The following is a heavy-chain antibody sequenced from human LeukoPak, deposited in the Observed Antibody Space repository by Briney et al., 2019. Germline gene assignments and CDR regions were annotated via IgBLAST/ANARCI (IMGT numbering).Heavy chain of an antibody. CDR2: VYYRGSA. CDR3: ARDMTRAVPIPGTYYYAYAMDV. V-gene: IGHV4-59*01. Sequence: SETLSLTCTVSGGSISSYFWNWIRQSPGKGLEWVGYVYYRGSANYNPSLKSRVTISVDTSKNQFSLELSSVTAADTAVYYCARDMTRAVPIPGTYYYAYAMDVWGQGTTVTVSS. CDR1: GGSISSYF. D-gene: IGHD6-13*01. J-gene: IGHJ6*02.